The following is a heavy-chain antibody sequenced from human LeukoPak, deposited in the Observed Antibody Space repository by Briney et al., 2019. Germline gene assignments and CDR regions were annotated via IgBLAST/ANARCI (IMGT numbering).Heavy chain of an antibody. V-gene: IGHV3-30*01. Sequence: GGSLRLSCAASGFTFISYAMQGVRQAPGKGVEGVAVISSDGSNKYYADSVKGRFTISRDNSKNTLYLQMNSLRAEGTAVYYCTRDRALDYWGQGTLVTVCS. CDR2: ISSDGSNK. D-gene: IGHD3-10*01. J-gene: IGHJ4*02. CDR1: GFTFISYA. CDR3: TRDRALDY.